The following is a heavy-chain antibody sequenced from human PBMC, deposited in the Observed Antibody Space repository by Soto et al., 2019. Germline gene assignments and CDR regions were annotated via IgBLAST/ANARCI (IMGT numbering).Heavy chain of an antibody. V-gene: IGHV3-21*02. D-gene: IGHD2-2*01. CDR1: GFTFTTYT. J-gene: IGHJ4*02. CDR3: ARDFVVVPAAIGDY. Sequence: EVQLVESGGALVKPGGSLRLSCAASGFTFTTYTMNWVRQAPGKGLEWVSSISGSSDNIYYADSVQGRFTISRDNAKTSWYLQMDSLRAEDTAVYYCARDFVVVPAAIGDYWGPGTLVTVSS. CDR2: ISGSSDNI.